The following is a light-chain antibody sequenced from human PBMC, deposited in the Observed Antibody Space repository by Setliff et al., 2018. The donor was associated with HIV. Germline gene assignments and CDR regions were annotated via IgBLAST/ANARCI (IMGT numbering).Light chain of an antibody. Sequence: QSALTQPASVSGFPGQSITISCTGSSSDVGSYNYVSWYQQHPGKAPKLMISDVSKRPSGVSNRFSASKSGNTASLTISGLQAEDEADYYCSPYTSSSPPYVFGTGTKVTV. V-gene: IGLV2-14*03. CDR1: SSDVGSYNY. CDR2: DVS. CDR3: SPYTSSSPPYV. J-gene: IGLJ1*01.